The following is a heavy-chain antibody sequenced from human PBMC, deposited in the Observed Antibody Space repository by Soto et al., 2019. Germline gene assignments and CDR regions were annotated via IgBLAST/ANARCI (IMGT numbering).Heavy chain of an antibody. CDR1: GYTVTSYG. CDR3: ATFHYYDSSPYFDY. Sequence: QVQLVQSGAEVKKPGTSVKVSCKASGYTVTSYGISWVRQAPGQGLEWMGWISAYNGNTNYAQKLQGRVTMTTDTSTSTAYMELRSLRSHDTAVYYCATFHYYDSSPYFDYWGQGTLVTVSS. J-gene: IGHJ4*02. V-gene: IGHV1-18*01. D-gene: IGHD3-22*01. CDR2: ISAYNGNT.